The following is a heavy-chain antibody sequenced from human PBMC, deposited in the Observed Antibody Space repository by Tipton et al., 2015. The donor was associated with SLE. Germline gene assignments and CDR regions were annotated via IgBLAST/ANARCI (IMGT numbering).Heavy chain of an antibody. V-gene: IGHV4-30-2*01. Sequence: TLSLTCTVSGASISGGGYSWNWIRQPPGKGLEWIGYIYHSGTTYYNPSLKSRVTLSVDKSKNQFSLNLRSVTVADTAVYYCARAVGYGGTFGTCWFGPWGQGTLVTVSS. CDR3: ARAVGYGGTFGTCWFGP. CDR1: GASISGGGYS. CDR2: IYHSGTT. D-gene: IGHD1-26*01. J-gene: IGHJ5*02.